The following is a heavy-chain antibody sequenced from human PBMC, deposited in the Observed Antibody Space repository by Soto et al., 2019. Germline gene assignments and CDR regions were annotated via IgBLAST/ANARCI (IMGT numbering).Heavy chain of an antibody. CDR1: GGSISSGDCY. J-gene: IGHJ4*02. CDR3: ASRRPYYDFFF. V-gene: IGHV4-30-4*01. CDR2: IYYSGST. D-gene: IGHD3-3*01. Sequence: SETLSLTCTVSGGSISSGDCYWGWIRQPPGKGLEWIGYIYYSGSTYYNPSLKSRVTISVDTSKNQFSLKRSSVTAADTAVYYCASRRPYYDFFFWGQGTLVTLSS.